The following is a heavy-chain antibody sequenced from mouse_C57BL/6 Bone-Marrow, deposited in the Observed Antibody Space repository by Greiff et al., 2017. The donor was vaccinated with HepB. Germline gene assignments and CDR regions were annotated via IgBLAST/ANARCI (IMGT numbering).Heavy chain of an antibody. D-gene: IGHD1-1*01. Sequence: QVQLQQSGPELVKPGASVKISCKASGYAFSSSWMNWVKQRPGKGLEWIGRIYPGDGDTNYNGKFKGKATLTADESSSTAYMQLSSLTSEDSAVYFCARGYYGSSYWYFDVWGTGTTVTVSS. J-gene: IGHJ1*03. CDR2: IYPGDGDT. V-gene: IGHV1-82*01. CDR3: ARGYYGSSYWYFDV. CDR1: GYAFSSSW.